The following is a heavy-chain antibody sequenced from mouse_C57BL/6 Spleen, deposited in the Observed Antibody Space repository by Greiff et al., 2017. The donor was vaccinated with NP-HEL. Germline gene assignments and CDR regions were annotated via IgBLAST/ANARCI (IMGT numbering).Heavy chain of an antibody. CDR2: IGPGSGST. V-gene: IGHV1-77*01. CDR3: ASSHITTGVRDAMDY. CDR1: GYTFTDYY. Sequence: VQLVESGAELVKPGASVKISCKASGYTFTDYYINWVKQRPGQGLEWIGKIGPGSGSTYYNEKFKGKATLTADKSASKAYMHLSSLTTEDSAVDFGASSHITTGVRDAMDYWGQGTSVTVSS. J-gene: IGHJ4*01. D-gene: IGHD1-1*01.